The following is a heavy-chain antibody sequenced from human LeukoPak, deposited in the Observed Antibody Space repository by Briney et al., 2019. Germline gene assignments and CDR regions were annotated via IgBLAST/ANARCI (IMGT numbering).Heavy chain of an antibody. CDR2: IYYSGST. CDR1: GVSISSYY. CDR3: ARNVLLWFGTTHNWFDP. Sequence: SETLSLTCTVSGVSISSYYWSWIRQPPGKGLEWSGYIYYSGSTNYNPSLKSRVTISVDTSKNQFSLKLSCVTAADTAVYYCARNVLLWFGTTHNWFDPWGQGTLVTVSS. J-gene: IGHJ5*02. D-gene: IGHD3-10*01. V-gene: IGHV4-59*08.